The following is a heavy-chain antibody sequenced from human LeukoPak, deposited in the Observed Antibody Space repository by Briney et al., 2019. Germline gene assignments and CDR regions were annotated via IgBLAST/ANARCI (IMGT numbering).Heavy chain of an antibody. CDR1: GFTFSSYG. V-gene: IGHV3-30*18. CDR2: ISYDGSNK. CDR3: TKDTGITMSY. D-gene: IGHD3-22*01. J-gene: IGHJ4*02. Sequence: PGGSLRLSCAASGFTFSSYGMHWVRQAPGKGLEWVAVISYDGSNKYYADSVKGRFTISRDNSKNTLYLQMNSLRAEDTAVYYCTKDTGITMSYWGQGTLVTVSS.